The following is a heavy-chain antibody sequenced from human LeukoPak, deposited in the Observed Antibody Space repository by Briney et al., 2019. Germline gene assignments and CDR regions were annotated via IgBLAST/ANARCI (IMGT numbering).Heavy chain of an antibody. D-gene: IGHD6-19*01. CDR3: AKGSKAVLFTRDHYMDV. V-gene: IGHV1-69*13. CDR2: ITPIFGTP. J-gene: IGHJ6*03. CDR1: GGTFSSYA. Sequence: ASVKVSCKASGGTFSSYAISWVRQAPGQGLEWMGGITPIFGTPNYAQKFQGRVTITADESTSTAYMELSSLRSEDTAVYYCAKGSKAVLFTRDHYMDVWGKGTTVTISS.